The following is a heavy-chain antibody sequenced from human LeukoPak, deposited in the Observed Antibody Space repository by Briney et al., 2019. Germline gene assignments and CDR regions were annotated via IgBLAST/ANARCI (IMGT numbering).Heavy chain of an antibody. Sequence: GGSLRLSCAAPGFTFSSYAMSWVREAPGKGLEWVSAISGSGGSTYYADSVKGRFTISRDNSKNTLYLQMNSLRAEDTAVYYCAKALHHLAAGGDYYFDYWGQGTLVTVSS. D-gene: IGHD6-25*01. J-gene: IGHJ4*02. V-gene: IGHV3-23*01. CDR2: ISGSGGST. CDR3: AKALHHLAAGGDYYFDY. CDR1: GFTFSSYA.